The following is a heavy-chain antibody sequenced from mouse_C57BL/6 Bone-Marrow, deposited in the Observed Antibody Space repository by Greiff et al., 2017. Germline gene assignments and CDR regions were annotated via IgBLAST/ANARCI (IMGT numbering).Heavy chain of an antibody. V-gene: IGHV1-55*01. D-gene: IGHD3-2*02. CDR1: GYTFTSYW. J-gene: IGHJ2*01. Sequence: QVQLQQPGAELVKPGASVKMSCKASGYTFTSYWITWVKQRPGQGLEWIGDIYPGSGSTNYNAKFKSKATLTVDTTSSTAYMQLSSLTSEDSAVDYCALDSSGYDFDYWGQGTTLTVSS. CDR2: IYPGSGST. CDR3: ALDSSGYDFDY.